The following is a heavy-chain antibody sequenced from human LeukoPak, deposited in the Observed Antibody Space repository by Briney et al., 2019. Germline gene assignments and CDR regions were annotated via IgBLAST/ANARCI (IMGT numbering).Heavy chain of an antibody. CDR2: ISGSGGST. CDR3: AKDGIAAAGRLVY. CDR1: GFTFSNAW. Sequence: PGGSLRLSCAASGFTFSNAWMSWVRQAPGKGLEWVSAISGSGGSTYYADSVKGRFTISRDNSKNTLYPQMNSLRAEDTAVYYCAKDGIAAAGRLVYWGQGTLVTVSS. V-gene: IGHV3-23*01. J-gene: IGHJ4*02. D-gene: IGHD6-13*01.